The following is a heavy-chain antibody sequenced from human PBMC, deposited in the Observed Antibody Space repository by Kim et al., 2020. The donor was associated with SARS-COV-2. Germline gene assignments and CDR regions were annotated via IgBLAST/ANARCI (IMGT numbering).Heavy chain of an antibody. J-gene: IGHJ6*02. Sequence: GGSLKLSCAASGFTFSSYAMSWVRQAPGKGLEWVSAISGSGGSTYYADSVKGRFTISRDNSKNTLYLQMNSLRAEDTAVYYCAKAQYGGNLYYYYGMDVWGQGTTVTVSS. CDR1: GFTFSSYA. D-gene: IGHD2-15*01. CDR3: AKAQYGGNLYYYYGMDV. V-gene: IGHV3-23*01. CDR2: ISGSGGST.